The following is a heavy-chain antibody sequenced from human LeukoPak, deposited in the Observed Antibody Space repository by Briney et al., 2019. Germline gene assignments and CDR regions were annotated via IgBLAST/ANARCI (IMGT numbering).Heavy chain of an antibody. Sequence: GGSLRLSCAASGFTFSSSWMNWVRQAPGKGLEWVSYISGTGRTVYYADSVKGRFTISRDNAKRSLYLQMNSLRAEDTAVYYCASQGIAVAATLDYWGQGTLVTVSS. CDR3: ASQGIAVAATLDY. V-gene: IGHV3-48*04. D-gene: IGHD6-19*01. J-gene: IGHJ4*02. CDR1: GFTFSSSW. CDR2: ISGTGRTV.